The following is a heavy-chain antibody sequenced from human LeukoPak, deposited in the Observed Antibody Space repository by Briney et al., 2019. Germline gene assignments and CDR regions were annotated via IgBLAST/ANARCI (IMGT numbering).Heavy chain of an antibody. J-gene: IGHJ4*02. CDR1: GFTFDDYA. D-gene: IGHD2-2*01. V-gene: IGHV3-9*01. CDR3: AKGAGYCSSTSCFYFDY. Sequence: GGSLRLSCAASGFTFDDYAMHCVRQAPGKGLEWVSGISWNSGSIGYADSVKGRFTISRDNAKNSLYLQMNSLRAEDTALYYCAKGAGYCSSTSCFYFDYWGQGTLVTVSS. CDR2: ISWNSGSI.